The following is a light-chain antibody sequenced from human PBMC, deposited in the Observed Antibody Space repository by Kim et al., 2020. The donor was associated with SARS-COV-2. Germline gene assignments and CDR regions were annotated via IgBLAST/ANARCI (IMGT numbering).Light chain of an antibody. V-gene: IGKV3-15*01. Sequence: SQGERATLSCRAGQSVNRNLAWYQQKPGQAPRLLIYDASTRATGIPARFSGSGSGTEFTLTISGLQSEDFAVYYCQQYHNWPPWTFGQGTKVDIK. J-gene: IGKJ1*01. CDR3: QQYHNWPPWT. CDR2: DAS. CDR1: QSVNRN.